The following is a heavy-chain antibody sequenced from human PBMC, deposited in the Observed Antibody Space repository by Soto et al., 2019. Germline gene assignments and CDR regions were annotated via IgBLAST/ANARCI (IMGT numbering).Heavy chain of an antibody. CDR2: ISYHGSDK. J-gene: IGHJ4*02. D-gene: IGHD4-17*01. V-gene: IGHV3-30*18. Sequence: QVQLVESGGGVVQPGRSLRLSCAASGFTFSNYGMHWVRQAPGKGLEWVAVISYHGSDKYYADSVKGRFTISRDNSKNTLYLQMDSLRAEETAVYYCAKDHLTTTVTTVGYWGQGPLVTVSS. CDR3: AKDHLTTTVTTVGY. CDR1: GFTFSNYG.